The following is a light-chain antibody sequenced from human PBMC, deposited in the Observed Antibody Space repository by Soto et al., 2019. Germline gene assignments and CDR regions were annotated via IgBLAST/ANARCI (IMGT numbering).Light chain of an antibody. CDR3: QQYYTWPVT. J-gene: IGKJ4*01. V-gene: IGKV1-39*01. CDR2: TAS. Sequence: DIQMTQSPSSLSASVGDTFTITCRASQSIIGHLNWYQQKPGKGPKLLIYTASSLQSGVPSRFSGSGSGTEFTLTINTLEPEDSAIYYCQQYYTWPVTFGGGTKVDIK. CDR1: QSIIGH.